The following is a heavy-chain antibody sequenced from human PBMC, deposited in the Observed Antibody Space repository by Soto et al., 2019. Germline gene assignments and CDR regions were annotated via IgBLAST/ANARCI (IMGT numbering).Heavy chain of an antibody. CDR1: GYTFTSYG. J-gene: IGHJ6*03. CDR2: ISAYNGNT. V-gene: IGHV1-18*01. D-gene: IGHD1-1*01. Sequence: ASVKVSCKASGYTFTSYGISWVRQAPGQGLEWMGWISAYNGNTNYAQKLQGRVTMTTDTSTSTAYMELRSLRSDDTAVYYCGREAGVPPLWNYYYYMHVWGKGTTVTVSS. CDR3: GREAGVPPLWNYYYYMHV.